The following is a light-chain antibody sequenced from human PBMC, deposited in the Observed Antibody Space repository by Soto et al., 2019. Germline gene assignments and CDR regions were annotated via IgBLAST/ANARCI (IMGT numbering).Light chain of an antibody. Sequence: QAVVTQQPSLTVSPGETVTITCASSTGAVTSDYSPNWFQQKPGQAPRALIYSTNNKHSWTPARFSGSLLGGKAALTLLGVQPEDEDEYYSLLYYRGTQMFGGGTKLTVL. CDR2: STN. J-gene: IGLJ3*02. V-gene: IGLV7-43*01. CDR3: LLYYRGTQM. CDR1: TGAVTSDYS.